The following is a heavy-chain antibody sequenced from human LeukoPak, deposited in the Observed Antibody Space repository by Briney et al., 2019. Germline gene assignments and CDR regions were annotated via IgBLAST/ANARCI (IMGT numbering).Heavy chain of an antibody. D-gene: IGHD3-3*01. V-gene: IGHV1-8*03. Sequence: ASVKVSCKASGYTFTSYDINWVRQATGQGLEWMGWMNPNSGNTGYAQKFQGRVTITRNTSISTAYMELSSLRSEDTAVYYCARVPSGTYDFWSGYYRTNPYYFDYWGQGTLVTVSS. CDR1: GYTFTSYD. J-gene: IGHJ4*02. CDR2: MNPNSGNT. CDR3: ARVPSGTYDFWSGYYRTNPYYFDY.